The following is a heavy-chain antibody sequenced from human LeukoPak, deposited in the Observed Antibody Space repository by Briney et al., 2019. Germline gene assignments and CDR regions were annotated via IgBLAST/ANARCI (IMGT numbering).Heavy chain of an antibody. CDR1: GGTFSSYA. V-gene: IGHV1-69*04. J-gene: IGHJ4*02. CDR3: ARAGVDSSGPMGDY. CDR2: IIPILGIA. Sequence: GASVKVSCKASGGTFSSYAISWVRQAPGQGLEWMGRIIPILGIANYAQKFQGRVTITADKSTSTAYMELSSLRSEDTAVYYCARAGVDSSGPMGDYWGQGTLVTVSS. D-gene: IGHD3-22*01.